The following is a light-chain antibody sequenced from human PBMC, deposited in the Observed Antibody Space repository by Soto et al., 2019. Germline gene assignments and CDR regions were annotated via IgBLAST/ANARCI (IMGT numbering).Light chain of an antibody. CDR2: EVS. CDR3: CSYAGSTPYV. J-gene: IGLJ1*01. CDR1: SSDVGSYKL. Sequence: QSVLTQPASVSASPGQSITISCTGTSSDVGSYKLVSWYQQHPGKGPQLMIYEVSKRPSGISNRFSGSKSGNTASLTISGLQAEDEADYYCCSYAGSTPYVFGTGTKGTVL. V-gene: IGLV2-23*02.